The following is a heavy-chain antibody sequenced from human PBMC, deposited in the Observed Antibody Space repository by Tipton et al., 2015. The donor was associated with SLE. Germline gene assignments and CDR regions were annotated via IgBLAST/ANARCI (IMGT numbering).Heavy chain of an antibody. V-gene: IGHV3-11*04. CDR1: GFTFSDYY. CDR3: ARYCSGGSCYAYNWFDP. J-gene: IGHJ5*02. Sequence: SLRLSCAASGFTFSDYYMSWIRPAPGNGLEWVSSISSSGSTIYYADSVKGRFTISRDNAKTSLYLQLNSLRAEVTAVYYCARYCSGGSCYAYNWFDPWGQGTLVTVSS. CDR2: ISSSGSTI. D-gene: IGHD2-15*01.